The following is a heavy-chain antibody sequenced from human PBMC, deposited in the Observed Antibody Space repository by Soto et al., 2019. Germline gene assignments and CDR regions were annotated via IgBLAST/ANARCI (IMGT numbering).Heavy chain of an antibody. V-gene: IGHV1-69*13. CDR3: AXXXXXXXXXXXXXXXX. CDR1: GGTFSTYG. CDR2: IIPKFGTT. J-gene: IGHJ4*02. Sequence: QVQLVQSGAEVKKPGSSVKVSCKASGGTFSTYGINWVRLAPGQGLEWMGWIIPKFGTTKNAQKFQGRVTLTADESTNTAYMELKYLRSEDTAVXXXAXXXXXXXXXXXXXXXXXGQGTLVTVSS.